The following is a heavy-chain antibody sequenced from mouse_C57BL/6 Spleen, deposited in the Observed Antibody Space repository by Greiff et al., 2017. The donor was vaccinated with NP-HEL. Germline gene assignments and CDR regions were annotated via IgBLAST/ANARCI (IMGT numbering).Heavy chain of an antibody. CDR3: AREGSNHYFDY. V-gene: IGHV5-4*01. D-gene: IGHD2-5*01. CDR2: ISDGGSYT. J-gene: IGHJ2*01. CDR1: GFTFSSYA. Sequence: EVQLVESGGGLVKPGGSLKLSCAASGFTFSSYAMSWVRQTPEKRLEWVATISDGGSYTYYPDNVKGRFTISRDNAKNNLYLQMSHLKSEDTAMYYCAREGSNHYFDYWGQGTTLTVSS.